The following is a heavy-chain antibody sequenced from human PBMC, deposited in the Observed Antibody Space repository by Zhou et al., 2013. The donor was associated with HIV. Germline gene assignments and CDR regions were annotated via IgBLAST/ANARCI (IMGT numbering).Heavy chain of an antibody. Sequence: QVQLGQSGAEVKKPGASVKVSCKASGYTFTDYHMHWVRQAPGRGLEWMGWINPKSGGTNYAQKFQGRVTMTRDTSISTAYMELSRVRSDDTALYYCARPTVPGTFALWGQGTLVTVSS. D-gene: IGHD6-19*01. CDR3: ARPTVPGTFAL. V-gene: IGHV1-2*02. CDR2: INPKSGGT. J-gene: IGHJ4*02. CDR1: GYTFTDYH.